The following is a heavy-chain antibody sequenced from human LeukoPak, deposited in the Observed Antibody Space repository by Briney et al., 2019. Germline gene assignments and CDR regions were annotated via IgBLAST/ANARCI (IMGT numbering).Heavy chain of an antibody. CDR2: INHSGST. Sequence: SETLSLTCAVYGGSFSGYYWSWIRQPPGKGLEWIGEINHSGSTNYNPSLKSRVTISVDTTKNQFSPKLSSVTAADTAVYYCARSSRRYYYDSSGYYLAWGQGTLVTVSS. CDR1: GGSFSGYY. CDR3: ARSSRRYYYDSSGYYLA. D-gene: IGHD3-22*01. J-gene: IGHJ5*02. V-gene: IGHV4-34*01.